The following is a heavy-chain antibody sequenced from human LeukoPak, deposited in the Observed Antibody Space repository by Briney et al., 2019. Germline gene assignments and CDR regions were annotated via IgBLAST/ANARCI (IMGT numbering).Heavy chain of an antibody. CDR2: IYYSGST. Sequence: SETLSLTCTVSGGSISSYYWSWIRQPPGKGLEWIGYIYYSGSTNYNPSLKSRVTMSVDTSKNQFSLKLNSVTAADSAVYYCARHFPTNGYPFDYWGQGTLVTVSS. D-gene: IGHD2-8*01. J-gene: IGHJ4*02. V-gene: IGHV4-59*08. CDR1: GGSISSYY. CDR3: ARHFPTNGYPFDY.